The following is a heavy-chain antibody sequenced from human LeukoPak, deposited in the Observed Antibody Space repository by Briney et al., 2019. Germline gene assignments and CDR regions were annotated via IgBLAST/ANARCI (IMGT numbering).Heavy chain of an antibody. CDR1: GGSISTSSYY. V-gene: IGHV4-39*07. CDR2: MYYSGRT. D-gene: IGHD5-18*01. J-gene: IGHJ4*02. CDR3: ARSRGYTDGQTIDY. Sequence: SETLSLTCTVSGGSISTSSYYWGWIRQPPGKGLEWIGNMYYSGRTYYNPSLKSRVTISLDTSKNQFSLKLSSVTAADTAVYYCARSRGYTDGQTIDYWGQGTLVTVSS.